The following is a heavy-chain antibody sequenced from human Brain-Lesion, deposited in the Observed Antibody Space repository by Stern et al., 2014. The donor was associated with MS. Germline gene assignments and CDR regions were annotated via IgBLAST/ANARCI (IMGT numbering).Heavy chain of an antibody. V-gene: IGHV1-2*02. CDR2: INPNTGGP. Sequence: VQLVESGAEVKKPGASVKVSCKTSGYIFTGYYIHWVRQAPGQGLEWMAWINPNTGGPKSEQKFPGRVTMSRDTAISTAYVELSSLTSDDTAVYYCARDQRGITIFGVVTDYYYLGMDVWGQGTTVTVSS. D-gene: IGHD3-3*01. CDR3: ARDQRGITIFGVVTDYYYLGMDV. J-gene: IGHJ6*02. CDR1: GYIFTGYY.